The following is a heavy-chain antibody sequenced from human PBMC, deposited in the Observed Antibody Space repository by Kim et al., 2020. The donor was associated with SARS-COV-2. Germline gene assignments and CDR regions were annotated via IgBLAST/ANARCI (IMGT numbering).Heavy chain of an antibody. J-gene: IGHJ5*02. D-gene: IGHD3-10*01. V-gene: IGHV3-49*04. CDR2: IRSKAYGGTT. CDR1: GFTFGDYA. Sequence: GGSLRLSCTASGFTFGDYAMSWVRQAPGKGLEWVGFIRSKAYGGTTEYAASVKGRFTISRDDSKSIAYLQMNSLKTEDTAVYYCTRGPPYYGSGSYSGDWFDPWCQGTLVTVSS. CDR3: TRGPPYYGSGSYSGDWFDP.